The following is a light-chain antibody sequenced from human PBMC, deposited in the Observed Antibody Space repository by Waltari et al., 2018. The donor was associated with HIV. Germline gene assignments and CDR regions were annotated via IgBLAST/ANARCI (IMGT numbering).Light chain of an antibody. CDR1: QSNSSW. V-gene: IGKV1-5*03. Sequence: TQMTQSPSTLSASVADGVTITCRASQSNSSWLAWYQQKPGKAPKLLIYKASSLESGVPSRFSGSGSGTEFTLTISSLQPEDFATYNCQQYKSYPLTFGGGTKVEIK. CDR2: KAS. CDR3: QQYKSYPLT. J-gene: IGKJ4*01.